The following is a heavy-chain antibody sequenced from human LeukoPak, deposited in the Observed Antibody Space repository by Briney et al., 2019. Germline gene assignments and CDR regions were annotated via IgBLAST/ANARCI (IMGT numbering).Heavy chain of an antibody. CDR3: ARHYYHSSGHGGY. D-gene: IGHD3-22*01. CDR2: ISSSGRTI. CDR1: GFTFSHYY. Sequence: GGSLRLSCAASGFTFSHYYMSWIRRAPGKGLEWLSYISSSGRTIYYADSVKGRFTISRDNAKNSLYLQMNSLRVEDTDVYYCARHYYHSSGHGGYWGQGTLVTVSS. J-gene: IGHJ4*02. V-gene: IGHV3-11*01.